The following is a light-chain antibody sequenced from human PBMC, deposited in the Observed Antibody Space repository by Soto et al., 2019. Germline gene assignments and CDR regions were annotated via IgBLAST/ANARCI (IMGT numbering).Light chain of an antibody. CDR2: DAS. J-gene: IGKJ1*01. Sequence: DIQMTQSPASVSAYVGDRVTITCRASQSISNLLAWYQQKPGKAPKLLIYDASSLESGVPSRFSGSGSGTEFTLTISSLQPDDFATYYCQQYNSYSPWTFGQGTKVDIK. V-gene: IGKV1-5*01. CDR1: QSISNL. CDR3: QQYNSYSPWT.